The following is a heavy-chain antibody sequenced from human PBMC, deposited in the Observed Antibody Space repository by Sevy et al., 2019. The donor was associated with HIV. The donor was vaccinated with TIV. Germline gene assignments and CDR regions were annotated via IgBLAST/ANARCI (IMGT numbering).Heavy chain of an antibody. J-gene: IGHJ3*02. D-gene: IGHD6-19*01. V-gene: IGHV1-18*01. CDR3: ARDNPTVAGSDALDI. CDR1: GYTFTSYA. CDR2: ISAYNDNT. Sequence: ASVKVSCKASGYTFTSYAISWVRQQAPGQGLEWMGWISAYNDNTNYAQKLQGRVTMTTDTSTSTAYMELRSLSSDDTAVHFCARDNPTVAGSDALDIWGQGTMVTVSS.